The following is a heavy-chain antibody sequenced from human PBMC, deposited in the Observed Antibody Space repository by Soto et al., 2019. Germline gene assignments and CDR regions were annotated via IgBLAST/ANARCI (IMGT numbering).Heavy chain of an antibody. CDR3: AKVAPYGRAVAGPFDY. V-gene: IGHV3-23*01. Sequence: GGSLRLSCAASGFTFNNFAMNWVRQAPGKGLEWVSAINGAGSATEYGDSVRGRFAISRDNSKSTLYLQMNSLSPADTAVYYCAKVAPYGRAVAGPFDYWGQGALVTSPQ. J-gene: IGHJ4*02. CDR1: GFTFNNFA. CDR2: INGAGSAT. D-gene: IGHD6-19*01.